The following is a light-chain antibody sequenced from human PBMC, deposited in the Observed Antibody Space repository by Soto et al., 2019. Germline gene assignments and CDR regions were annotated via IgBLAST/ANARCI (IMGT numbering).Light chain of an antibody. J-gene: IGKJ1*01. V-gene: IGKV1-39*01. CDR3: QQSYSLTWT. Sequence: DIQMTQSPSSLSASVGDRVTITCRASQSISSYLNWYQQKPGKAPKLLIYAASSFQSGVPSRFSGSGSGTDFTLTISSLQPEDFATYYCQQSYSLTWTFGQGTKVEIK. CDR1: QSISSY. CDR2: AAS.